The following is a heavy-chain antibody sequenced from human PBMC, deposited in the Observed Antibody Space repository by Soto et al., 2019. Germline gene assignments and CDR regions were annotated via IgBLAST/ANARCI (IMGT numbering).Heavy chain of an antibody. CDR1: GVSFSNYY. CDR3: ARGIDQSKCGW. Sequence: QVQLQQWGAGLLKPSETLSLTCAVSGVSFSNYYWPWIRQPPGKGLELIGEINPSGSTHYNPSLASWVVISGHTCKNQCFLKLSSVTAADSAIYYCARGIDQSKCGWWGQGTLVTVSS. D-gene: IGHD6-19*01. J-gene: IGHJ4*02. V-gene: IGHV4-34*01. CDR2: INPSGST.